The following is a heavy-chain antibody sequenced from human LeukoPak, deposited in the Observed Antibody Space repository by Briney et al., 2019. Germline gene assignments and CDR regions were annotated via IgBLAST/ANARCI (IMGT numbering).Heavy chain of an antibody. V-gene: IGHV4-34*01. J-gene: IGHJ4*02. Sequence: KPSETLSLTCAVYGESFSGYYWSWIRQTPGRGLEWIGEINHSGSINYSPSLKSRVTISVDTSKNQFSLKMSSVTAADTAVYYCVRETSNPNWGQGTLVTVSS. CDR3: VRETSNPN. CDR2: INHSGSI. CDR1: GESFSGYY.